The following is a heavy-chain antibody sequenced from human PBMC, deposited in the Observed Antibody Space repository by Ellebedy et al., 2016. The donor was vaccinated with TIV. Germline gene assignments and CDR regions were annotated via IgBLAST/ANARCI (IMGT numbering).Heavy chain of an antibody. CDR2: ISWDGGST. CDR3: AKDIGVGAYDSSGYWDAFDI. D-gene: IGHD3-22*01. Sequence: GGSLRLSCAASGFTFGDYTMHWVRQAPGKGLEWVSLISWDGGSTYYADSVKGRFTISRDNSKNSLYLQMNSLRTEDTALYYCAKDIGVGAYDSSGYWDAFDIWGQGTMVTVSS. V-gene: IGHV3-43*01. J-gene: IGHJ3*02. CDR1: GFTFGDYT.